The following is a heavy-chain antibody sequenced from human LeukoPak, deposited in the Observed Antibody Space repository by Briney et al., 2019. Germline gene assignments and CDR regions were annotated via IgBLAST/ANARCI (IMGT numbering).Heavy chain of an antibody. CDR3: ARGYCSGGSCYSYYYYNYMDV. Sequence: PSETLSLTCTVSGGSISSSSYYWGWLRQPPGKGLEWIGSIHYSGSTNYNPSLNSRVTISVDTSKNQFSLKLSSVTAADTAVYYCARGYCSGGSCYSYYYYNYMDVWGKGTTVTVSS. CDR2: IHYSGST. D-gene: IGHD2-15*01. CDR1: GGSISSSSYY. J-gene: IGHJ6*03. V-gene: IGHV4-39*07.